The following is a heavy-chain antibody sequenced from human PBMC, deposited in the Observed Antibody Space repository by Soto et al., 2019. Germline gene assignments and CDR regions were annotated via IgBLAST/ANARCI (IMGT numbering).Heavy chain of an antibody. Sequence: QVQLVQSGAEVKKPGSSVKVSCKASGGTFSSYAISWVRQAPGQGLEWMGGIIPIFGTANYAQKFQGRVTITADEATSTADMEVSSLRSVDTAVYYCASGYYCDSSGYYDGGGVDSWGQGTLVTVSS. J-gene: IGHJ4*02. D-gene: IGHD3-22*01. CDR3: ASGYYCDSSGYYDGGGVDS. V-gene: IGHV1-69*12. CDR2: IIPIFGTA. CDR1: GGTFSSYA.